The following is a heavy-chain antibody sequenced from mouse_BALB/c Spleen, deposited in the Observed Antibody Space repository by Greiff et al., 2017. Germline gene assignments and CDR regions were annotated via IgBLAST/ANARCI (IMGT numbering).Heavy chain of an antibody. Sequence: VQGVESGPGLVAPSQSLSITCTVSGFSLTGYGVNWVRQPPGKGLEWLGMIWGDGSTDYNSALKSRLSISKNNSKSQVFLKMNSLQTDDTARYYCARNYGSSYYFDYWGQGTTLTVSS. CDR1: GFSLTGYG. D-gene: IGHD1-1*01. CDR3: ARNYGSSYYFDY. CDR2: IWGDGST. V-gene: IGHV2-6-7*01. J-gene: IGHJ2*01.